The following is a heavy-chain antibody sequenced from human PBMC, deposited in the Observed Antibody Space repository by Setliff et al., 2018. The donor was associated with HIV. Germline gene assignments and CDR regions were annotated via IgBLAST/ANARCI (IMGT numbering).Heavy chain of an antibody. D-gene: IGHD3-16*02. CDR2: INHGGST. V-gene: IGHV4-34*01. CDR3: ARGLDVWGTYRYRNYFDY. Sequence: SETLSLTCAVYGGSFSDYYWSWIRQSPGRGLEWIGEINHGGSTIYNPSPKSRVTISIDTSKNQFSLNLTSVTAADTAIYYCARGLDVWGTYRYRNYFDYWGQGTLVTVSS. J-gene: IGHJ4*02. CDR1: GGSFSDYY.